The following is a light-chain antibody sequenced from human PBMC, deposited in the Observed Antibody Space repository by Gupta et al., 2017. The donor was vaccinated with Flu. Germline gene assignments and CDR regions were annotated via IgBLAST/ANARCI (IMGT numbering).Light chain of an antibody. Sequence: VTISCTGSRRDVGGYKSVSWYQQVPGKAPKLIIYEVNKRPSGVPDRFSGSKSGNTASLTVSSLQTDDEGDYYCSSYAGSDRTYVFGTGTAVTV. CDR2: EVN. CDR1: RRDVGGYKS. J-gene: IGLJ1*01. CDR3: SSYAGSDRTYV. V-gene: IGLV2-8*01.